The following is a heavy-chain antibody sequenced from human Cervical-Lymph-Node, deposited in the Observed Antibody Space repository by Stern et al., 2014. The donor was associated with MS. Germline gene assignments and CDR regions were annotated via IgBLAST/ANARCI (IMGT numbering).Heavy chain of an antibody. CDR2: MAPGDSDT. V-gene: IGHV5-51*01. Sequence: EVHLVESGAVVKKPGESLKISCTASGYSFTSHWNGWGRQKPGKGLEWVAVMAPGDSDTRCSPSFQGQVTISADKSISTAYLEWGSLKASDTAMYYCARYSTSSPCFGYWGQGTLVTVSS. D-gene: IGHD6-6*01. CDR3: ARYSTSSPCFGY. J-gene: IGHJ4*02. CDR1: GYSFTSHW.